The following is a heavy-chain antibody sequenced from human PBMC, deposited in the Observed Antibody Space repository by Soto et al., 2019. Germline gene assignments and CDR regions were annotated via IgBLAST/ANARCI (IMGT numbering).Heavy chain of an antibody. D-gene: IGHD3-22*01. CDR2: INSRGDRP. V-gene: IGHV3-23*01. CDR1: GFTFSTYD. J-gene: IGHJ3*01. CDR3: AKGGHDSAYYDPPDAFDV. Sequence: EVQVLESGGGLVQPGGSLRLSCAASGFTFSTYDMRWFRQAPGKGLEWVAVINSRGDRPYYADSVKGRFTISRDNSKNTLNSKINSLRDEDTAIYYFAKGGHDSAYYDPPDAFDVWGQGTTVTVSS.